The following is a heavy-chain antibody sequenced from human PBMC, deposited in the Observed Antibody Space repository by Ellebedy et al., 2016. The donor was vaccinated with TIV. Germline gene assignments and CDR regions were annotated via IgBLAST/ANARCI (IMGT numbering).Heavy chain of an antibody. J-gene: IGHJ6*03. V-gene: IGHV3-74*01. D-gene: IGHD6-13*01. CDR2: INSDGSST. CDR3: ARKGPAAAPYYMDV. CDR1: GFTFSSHW. Sequence: GESLKISXAASGFTFSSHWMHWVRQAPGKGLVWVSRINSDGSSTNYADSVKGRFTISRDNAKNALYLQMNSLRAEDTAVYYCARKGPAAAPYYMDVWGKGTTVIVSS.